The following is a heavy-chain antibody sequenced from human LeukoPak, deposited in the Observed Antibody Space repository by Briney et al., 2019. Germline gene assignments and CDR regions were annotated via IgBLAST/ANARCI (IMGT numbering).Heavy chain of an antibody. Sequence: SETLSLTCTVSGGSISSYYWSWIRQPAGKGLEWIGRIYTSGSTNYNPSLKSRVTISVDTSKNQFSLKLSSVTAADTAVYYCAIIVQYSGYDYFKIGYYMDVWGKGTTVTVSS. V-gene: IGHV4-4*07. CDR3: AIIVQYSGYDYFKIGYYMDV. J-gene: IGHJ6*03. CDR2: IYTSGST. D-gene: IGHD5-12*01. CDR1: GGSISSYY.